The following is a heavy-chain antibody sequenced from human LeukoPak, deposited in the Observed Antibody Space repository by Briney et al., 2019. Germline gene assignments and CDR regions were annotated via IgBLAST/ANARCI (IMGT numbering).Heavy chain of an antibody. V-gene: IGHV4-4*07. CDR1: GGSISSYY. D-gene: IGHD1-14*01. CDR3: ARDRYIDWFDP. CDR2: IYTSGST. Sequence: SETLSLTCTVSGGSISSYYWGWIRQPAGKGLEWIGRIYTSGSTNYNPSLKSRATMSVDTSKNQFSLKLSSVIAADTAVYYCARDRYIDWFDPWGQGTLVTVSS. J-gene: IGHJ5*02.